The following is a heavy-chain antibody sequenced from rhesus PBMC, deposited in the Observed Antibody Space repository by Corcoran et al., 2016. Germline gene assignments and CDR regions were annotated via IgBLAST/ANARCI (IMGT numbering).Heavy chain of an antibody. Sequence: QLQLQESGPGLMKPSETLSLTCAVSGGSISGNYGSWIRQPPGKRLEWIGRISGSGGSTDHNPSLKSRCTISTDTSKNQFSLKLSSVTAADTAVYYCARDRRIAAAGTGFDYWGQGVLVTVSS. CDR3: ARDRRIAAAGTGFDY. D-gene: IGHD6-31*01. CDR2: ISGSGGST. J-gene: IGHJ4*01. V-gene: IGHV4-173*01. CDR1: GGSISGNY.